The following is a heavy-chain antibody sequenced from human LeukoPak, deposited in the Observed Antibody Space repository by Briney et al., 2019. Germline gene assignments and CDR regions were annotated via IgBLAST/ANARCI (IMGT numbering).Heavy chain of an antibody. CDR1: GFTFSSYA. Sequence: GGSLRLSCSASGFTFSSYAMHWVRQAPGKGLEYVSAISSNGGSTYYADSVKGRFTISRDNSKNTLYLQMSSLGAEDTAVYYCVKDARITMVRGVIIRLGYYYGMDVWGQGTTVTVSS. CDR2: ISSNGGST. V-gene: IGHV3-64D*06. J-gene: IGHJ6*02. D-gene: IGHD3-10*01. CDR3: VKDARITMVRGVIIRLGYYYGMDV.